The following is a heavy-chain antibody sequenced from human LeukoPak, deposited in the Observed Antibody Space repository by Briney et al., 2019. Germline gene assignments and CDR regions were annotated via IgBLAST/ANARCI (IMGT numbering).Heavy chain of an antibody. V-gene: IGHV4-59*01. Sequence: SETLSLTCTVSGGSISSYYWSWIRQPPGKGLEWIGYIFHSGSTNYNPSLKSRVTISVDTSKNQFSLKLSSVTAADTAVYYCARRYYDSSGYYYFDYWGQGTLVPVSS. CDR2: IFHSGST. D-gene: IGHD3-22*01. CDR3: ARRYYDSSGYYYFDY. J-gene: IGHJ4*02. CDR1: GGSISSYY.